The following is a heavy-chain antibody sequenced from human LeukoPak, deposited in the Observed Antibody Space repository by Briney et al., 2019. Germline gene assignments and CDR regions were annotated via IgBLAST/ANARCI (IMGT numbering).Heavy chain of an antibody. Sequence: PSETLSLSCTVSGGSISSYYWSWIRQPPGKGLELIGFIYYSGSTSYNPSLKSRVTISVDTSKSQFSLKLSSVSAADTAVYYCARQAYRSGFDYIDYWGQGTLVTVSS. J-gene: IGHJ4*02. V-gene: IGHV4-59*08. CDR2: IYYSGST. CDR1: GGSISSYY. D-gene: IGHD6-19*01. CDR3: ARQAYRSGFDYIDY.